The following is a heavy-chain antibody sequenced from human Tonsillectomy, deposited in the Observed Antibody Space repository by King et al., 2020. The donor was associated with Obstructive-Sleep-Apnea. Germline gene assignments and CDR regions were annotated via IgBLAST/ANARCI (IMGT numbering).Heavy chain of an antibody. D-gene: IGHD3/OR15-3a*01. CDR1: GFTVSTNY. J-gene: IGHJ2*01. V-gene: IGHV3-66*01. CDR2: IYIGGSK. Sequence: VQLVESGGGLVQPGGSLRLSCAASGFTVSTNYLSGFRRPPGKGLEWVYVIYIGGSKYYADSVRGGFSYSRYNSKNTLYLQMNSLRAEDAAVYYCARAPFIWTDYDQSWYFDLWGRGTLVTVSS. CDR3: ARAPFIWTDYDQSWYFDL.